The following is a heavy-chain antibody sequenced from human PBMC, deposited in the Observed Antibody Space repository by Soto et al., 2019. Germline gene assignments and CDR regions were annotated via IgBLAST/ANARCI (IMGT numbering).Heavy chain of an antibody. V-gene: IGHV3-33*01. CDR3: ARPLVAPVAGPYYYGMDV. D-gene: IGHD6-19*01. CDR1: GFTFNSYG. CDR2: IWYDGNTK. Sequence: GSLRLSCVASGFTFNSYGFNWVRQAPGKGLEWVAVIWYDGNTKYYADTVKGRFTISRDNLRNTLYLQMNSLTAEDTAVYYCARPLVAPVAGPYYYGMDVWGQGTTVTVSS. J-gene: IGHJ6*02.